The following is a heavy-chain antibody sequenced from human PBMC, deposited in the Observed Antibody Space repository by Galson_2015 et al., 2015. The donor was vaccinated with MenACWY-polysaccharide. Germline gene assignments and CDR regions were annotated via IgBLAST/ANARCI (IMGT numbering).Heavy chain of an antibody. D-gene: IGHD6-19*01. CDR3: ARGRRDTAVAAPAAVLLDY. Sequence: SVKVSCKASGYTFTSYDINWVRQATGQGLEWMGWMNPNSANTGYAQKFQGRVTMTRNTSINTAYMELSSLTSEDTAVYYCARGRRDTAVAAPAAVLLDYWGQGILVTVSS. CDR2: MNPNSANT. V-gene: IGHV1-8*01. J-gene: IGHJ4*02. CDR1: GYTFTSYD.